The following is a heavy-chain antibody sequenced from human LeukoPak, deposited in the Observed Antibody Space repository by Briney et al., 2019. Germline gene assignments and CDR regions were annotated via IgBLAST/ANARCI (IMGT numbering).Heavy chain of an antibody. D-gene: IGHD6-6*01. CDR2: ISSSSSYI. CDR3: AREWSSSGSKKVGMDV. J-gene: IGHJ6*02. V-gene: IGHV3-21*01. Sequence: GGSLRLSCAASGFTFSSYSMNWVRQAPGKGLEWVSSISSSSSYIYYADSVKGRFTISRDNAKNSLYLQINSLRAEDAAVYYCAREWSSSGSKKVGMDVWGQGTTVTVSS. CDR1: GFTFSSYS.